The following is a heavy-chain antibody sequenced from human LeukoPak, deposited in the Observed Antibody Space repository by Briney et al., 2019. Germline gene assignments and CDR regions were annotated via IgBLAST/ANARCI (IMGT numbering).Heavy chain of an antibody. CDR2: ISYDGSSK. V-gene: IGHV3-30*18. Sequence: PGGSLRLSCAASGFTFSSYGMHWVRQAPGKGLEWVAVISYDGSSKYYADSVKGRFTISRDNSKNTLYLQMNSLRAEDTAVYYCAKDLPWFDPWGQGTLVTVSS. CDR3: AKDLPWFDP. J-gene: IGHJ5*02. CDR1: GFTFSSYG.